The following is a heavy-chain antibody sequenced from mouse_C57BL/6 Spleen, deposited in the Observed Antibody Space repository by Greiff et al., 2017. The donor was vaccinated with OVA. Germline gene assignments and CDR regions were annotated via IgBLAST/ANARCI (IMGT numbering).Heavy chain of an antibody. Sequence: VQLQQPGAELVKPGASVTLSCKASGYTFTSYWMHWVKQRPGRGLEWIGRIDPNSGGTKYNEKFKSQATLTVDKHSSTAYLQLSILTSEDSAVYYGAHMGGDNTGRYWYFDVWGTGTTVTVSS. CDR1: GYTFTSYW. D-gene: IGHD1-1*01. CDR3: AHMGGDNTGRYWYFDV. V-gene: IGHV1-72*01. J-gene: IGHJ1*03. CDR2: IDPNSGGT.